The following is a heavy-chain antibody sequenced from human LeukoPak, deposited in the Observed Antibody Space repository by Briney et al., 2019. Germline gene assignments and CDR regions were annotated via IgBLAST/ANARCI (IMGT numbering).Heavy chain of an antibody. J-gene: IGHJ6*02. V-gene: IGHV1-69*05. CDR3: ARDKGLGGKYYDYFYGMDA. D-gene: IGHD1-1*01. CDR2: IIPIFGTA. Sequence: GASVKVSCKASGGTFSSYAISWVRQAPGQGLEWMGGIIPIFGTANYAQKFQGRVTMTTDMYTTTAYMELKSLRYDDTAVYYCARDKGLGGKYYDYFYGMDAWGQGTTVTVSS. CDR1: GGTFSSYA.